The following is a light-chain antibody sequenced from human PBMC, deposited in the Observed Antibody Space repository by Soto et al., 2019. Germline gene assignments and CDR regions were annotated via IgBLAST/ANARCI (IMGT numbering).Light chain of an antibody. J-gene: IGKJ1*01. CDR1: QSVSSSY. CDR3: QQDYNLPPWT. Sequence: EIVMTQSPATLSLSPGERATLSCRASQSVSSSYLSWYQQKPGQAPRLLIYGASTRATGIPARFSGSGSETDFTLTISSLQPEDFAVYYCQQDYNLPPWTFGQGTKVEIK. CDR2: GAS. V-gene: IGKV3D-7*01.